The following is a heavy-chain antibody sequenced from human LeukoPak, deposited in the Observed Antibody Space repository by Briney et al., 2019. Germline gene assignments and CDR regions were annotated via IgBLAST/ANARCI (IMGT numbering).Heavy chain of an antibody. CDR3: ARAGLLLLFSHVY. D-gene: IGHD2-15*01. Sequence: TGGSLRLSCAASGFTFSSYAMHWVRQAPGKGLEWVAVISYDGSNKYYADSVKGRFTISRDNSKNTLYLQMNSLRAEDTAVYYCARAGLLLLFSHVYWGQGTLVTVSS. V-gene: IGHV3-30*04. CDR1: GFTFSSYA. CDR2: ISYDGSNK. J-gene: IGHJ4*02.